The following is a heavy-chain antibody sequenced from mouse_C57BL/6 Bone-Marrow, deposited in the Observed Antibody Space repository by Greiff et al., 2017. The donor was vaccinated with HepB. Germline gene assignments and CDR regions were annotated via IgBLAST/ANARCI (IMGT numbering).Heavy chain of an antibody. J-gene: IGHJ3*01. Sequence: EVKLQESGAELVRPGASVKLSCTASGFNIKDDYMHWVKQRPEQGLEWIGWIDPENGDTEYASKFQGKATITADTSSNTAYLQLSSLTSEDTAVYYCTTSGTTVPAWFAYWGQGTLVTVSA. CDR3: TTSGTTVPAWFAY. CDR2: IDPENGDT. V-gene: IGHV14-4*01. CDR1: GFNIKDDY. D-gene: IGHD1-1*01.